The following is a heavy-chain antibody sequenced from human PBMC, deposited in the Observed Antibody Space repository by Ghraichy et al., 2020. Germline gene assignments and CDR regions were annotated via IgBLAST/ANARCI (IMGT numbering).Heavy chain of an antibody. D-gene: IGHD6-6*01. CDR3: ARIPARGIGVFCAHDY. J-gene: IGHJ4*02. CDR1: GGSISSSDFY. V-gene: IGHV4-39*01. Sequence: SETLSLTCTVSGGSISSSDFYWGWIRQPPGKGLEWIGSVYYSGTTYYNPSLKSRVTISVDTSKNQFSLKLSSVTAADTAVYFCARIPARGIGVFCAHDYWGQGTLVTASS. CDR2: VYYSGTT.